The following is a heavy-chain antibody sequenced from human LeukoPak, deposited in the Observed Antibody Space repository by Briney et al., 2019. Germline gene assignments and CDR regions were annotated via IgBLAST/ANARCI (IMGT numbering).Heavy chain of an antibody. D-gene: IGHD3-3*01. V-gene: IGHV4-30-4*01. CDR3: ARDLSGKDAFDI. CDR2: ISYSGST. Sequence: PSQTLSLTCTVSGGSISSVDYYWSWIRQPPGKGLEWIVYISYSGSTYYSPSLKSRVTLSVDTSKNQFSLKLSSVTAADTAVYYCARDLSGKDAFDIWGQGTMVTVSS. CDR1: GGSISSVDYY. J-gene: IGHJ3*02.